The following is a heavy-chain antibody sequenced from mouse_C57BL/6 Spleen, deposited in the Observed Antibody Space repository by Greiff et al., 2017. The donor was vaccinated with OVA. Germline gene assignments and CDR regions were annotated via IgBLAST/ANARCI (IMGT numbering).Heavy chain of an antibody. CDR2: IWSDGST. CDR3: ARQGGYYGSSYGYFDV. CDR1: GFSLTSYG. V-gene: IGHV2-6-1*01. Sequence: QVQLKESGPGLVAPSQSLSITCTVSGFSLTSYGVHWVRQPPGKGLEWLVVIWSDGSTTYNSALKSRLSISKDNSKSQVFLKMNSRQTDDTAMYYCARQGGYYGSSYGYFDVWGTGTTVTVSS. D-gene: IGHD1-1*01. J-gene: IGHJ1*03.